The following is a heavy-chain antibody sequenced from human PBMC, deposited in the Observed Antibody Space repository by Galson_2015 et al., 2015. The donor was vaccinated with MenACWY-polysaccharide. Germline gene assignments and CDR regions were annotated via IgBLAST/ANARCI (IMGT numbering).Heavy chain of an antibody. CDR3: ARSYCDRTSCYGMDV. J-gene: IGHJ6*02. CDR2: ISYDGSNK. D-gene: IGHD2-2*01. Sequence: SLRLSCAASGFTLSNYWMHWVRQAPGKGLEWVAVISYDGSNKYYVDSVKGRFTISRDNSKNTLYLQMNSLRAEDTAVYYCARSYCDRTSCYGMDVWGQGTTVTVSS. V-gene: IGHV3-30-3*01. CDR1: GFTLSNYW.